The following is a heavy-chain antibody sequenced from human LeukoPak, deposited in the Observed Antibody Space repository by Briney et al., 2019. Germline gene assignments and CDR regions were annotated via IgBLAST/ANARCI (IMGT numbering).Heavy chain of an antibody. J-gene: IGHJ4*02. CDR1: GGSFSGNY. CDR3: ARGPIAAERSTSKRAATYDY. CDR2: INHSGST. V-gene: IGHV4-34*01. Sequence: SETLSLTCAVYGGSFSGNYWSWIRQPPGKGLEWIGEINHSGSTNYNPSLKSRVTISVDTSKNQFSLKLSSVTAADTAVYYCARGPIAAERSTSKRAATYDYWGQGTLVTVSS. D-gene: IGHD2-15*01.